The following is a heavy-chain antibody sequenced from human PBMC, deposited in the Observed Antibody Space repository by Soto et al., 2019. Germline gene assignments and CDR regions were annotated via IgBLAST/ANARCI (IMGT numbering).Heavy chain of an antibody. J-gene: IGHJ6*02. CDR3: ARNSGSHPYYYYYGMGV. Sequence: SETLSLTCTVSGGSISSYYWSWIRQPPGKGLEWIGYIYYSGSTNYNPSLKSRVTISVDTSKNQFSLKLSSVTAADTAVYYCARNSGSHPYYYYYGMGVWGQGTTVTVSS. CDR2: IYYSGST. D-gene: IGHD1-26*01. CDR1: GGSISSYY. V-gene: IGHV4-59*01.